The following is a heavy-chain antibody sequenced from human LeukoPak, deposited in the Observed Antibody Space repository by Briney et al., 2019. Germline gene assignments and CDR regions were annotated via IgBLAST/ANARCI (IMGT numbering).Heavy chain of an antibody. Sequence: GGALRLSGGASGFTFRSYWIGRVRQAPGKGRGGVGKIKQGGSEKYYVDSVKGRFTISTDNAKNSLYLQMTSLRAKGAAVYYRARDGSAGLWFGMDVWGQGTTVTVSS. CDR2: IKQGGSEK. CDR1: GFTFRSYW. D-gene: IGHD5-18*01. CDR3: ARDGSAGLWFGMDV. V-gene: IGHV3-7*01. J-gene: IGHJ6*02.